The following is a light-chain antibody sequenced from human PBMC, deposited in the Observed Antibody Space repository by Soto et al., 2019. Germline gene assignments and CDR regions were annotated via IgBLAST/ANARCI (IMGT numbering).Light chain of an antibody. CDR2: GNS. V-gene: IGLV1-40*01. CDR1: SSNIGAGYD. CDR3: QSYDSSLFL. J-gene: IGLJ1*01. Sequence: QAVVTQPPSVSGAPGQRVTISCTGSSSNIGAGYDVHWYQQLPGTAPKLLIYGNSNRPSGVPDRFSGSKSGTSASLAITGLQAEDEADYYCQSYDSSLFLFGTGTKVTVL.